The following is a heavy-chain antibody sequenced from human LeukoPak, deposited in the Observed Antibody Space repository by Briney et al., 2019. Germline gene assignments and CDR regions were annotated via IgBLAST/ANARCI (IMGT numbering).Heavy chain of an antibody. V-gene: IGHV3-64*01. CDR3: ARESTLGYCSGGSCYAVDY. CDR2: ISSNEDTT. J-gene: IGHJ4*02. D-gene: IGHD2-15*01. Sequence: GGSLRLSCAASGFSFSTYAMHWVRQAPGKRLEYVSAISSNEDTTYYANSVKGRFTISRDNSKNTLYLHMGSLRVEDMAVYYCARESTLGYCSGGSCYAVDYWGQGTLVTVSS. CDR1: GFSFSTYA.